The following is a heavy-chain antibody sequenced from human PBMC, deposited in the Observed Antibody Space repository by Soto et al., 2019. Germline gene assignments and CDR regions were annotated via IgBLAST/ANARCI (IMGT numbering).Heavy chain of an antibody. D-gene: IGHD6-13*01. V-gene: IGHV3-23*01. CDR3: AKASRIAAAGKRNWFDP. Sequence: EVQLLESGGGLVQPGGSLRLSCAASGFTFSSYAMSWVRQAPGKGLEWVSAISGSGGSTYYADSVKGRFTISRDNSKNTLYLQMNSLRAEDTAVYYCAKASRIAAAGKRNWFDPWGQGTLVTVSS. J-gene: IGHJ5*02. CDR2: ISGSGGST. CDR1: GFTFSSYA.